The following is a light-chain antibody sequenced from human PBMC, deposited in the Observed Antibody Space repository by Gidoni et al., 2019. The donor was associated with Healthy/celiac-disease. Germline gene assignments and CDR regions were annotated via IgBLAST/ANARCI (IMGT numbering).Light chain of an antibody. J-gene: IGKJ1*01. CDR1: QSRLHSNGYNY. Sequence: DSVMTQSPLSRPVTPGEPASISCRSSQSRLHSNGYNYLDWYLQKPGQSPQLLIYLGSNRASGVPDRFSGRGSGPDFTLKISRVEAEDVGVYYCMQALQAPWTFGQGTKVEIK. CDR2: LGS. V-gene: IGKV2-28*01. CDR3: MQALQAPWT.